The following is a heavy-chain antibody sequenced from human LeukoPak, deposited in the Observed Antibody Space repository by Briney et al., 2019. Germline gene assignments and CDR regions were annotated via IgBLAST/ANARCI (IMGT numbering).Heavy chain of an antibody. D-gene: IGHD5-18*01. CDR1: GGSFSGYY. Sequence: SETLSLTCAVYGGSFSGYYWSWIRQPPGKGLEWIGEINHSGSTNYNPSLKSRVTISVDTSKNQFSLKLSSVTAADTAVYYCARGRSRGYSYGHSSWGQGTLVTVSS. CDR2: INHSGST. CDR3: ARGRSRGYSYGHSS. V-gene: IGHV4-34*01. J-gene: IGHJ4*02.